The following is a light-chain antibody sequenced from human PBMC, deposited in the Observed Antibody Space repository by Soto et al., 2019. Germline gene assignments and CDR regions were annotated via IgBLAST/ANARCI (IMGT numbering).Light chain of an antibody. CDR3: SSYAGSNNYV. CDR2: DVN. V-gene: IGLV2-8*01. J-gene: IGLJ1*01. CDR1: SSDVGGYNY. Sequence: QSALTQPPSASGSPGQSVTISCTGTSSDVGGYNYVSWYQQHPGKAPKLMIYDVNKRPSGVPDRFSGSKSANTASLTVSGLQAEDEADYYCSSYAGSNNYVFGTGTK.